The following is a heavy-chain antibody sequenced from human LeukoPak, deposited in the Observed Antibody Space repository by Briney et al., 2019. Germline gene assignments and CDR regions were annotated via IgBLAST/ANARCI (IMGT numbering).Heavy chain of an antibody. V-gene: IGHV4-34*01. Sequence: SETLSLTCAVYGGSFSGYYWSWIRQPPGKGLEWIGEINHSGSTNYNPSLKSRVTISVDTSKNQFSLKLSSVTAADTAVYYCARGDYYGLLDCWGQGTLVTVSS. J-gene: IGHJ4*02. CDR2: INHSGST. CDR1: GGSFSGYY. D-gene: IGHD3-10*01. CDR3: ARGDYYGLLDC.